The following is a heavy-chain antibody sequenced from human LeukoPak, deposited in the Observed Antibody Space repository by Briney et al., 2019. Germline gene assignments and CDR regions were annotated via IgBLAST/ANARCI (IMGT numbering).Heavy chain of an antibody. D-gene: IGHD3-22*01. J-gene: IGHJ4*02. CDR1: GFTVSSNY. CDR2: IYSGGST. Sequence: GGSLRLSCAASGFTVSSNYMSWVRQAPGKGLEWVSVIYSGGSTYYADSVKGRFTISRDNSKNTLYLQMNSLRAEDTAVYYCARDGDCYDSSGYGLFDYWGQGTLVTVSS. V-gene: IGHV3-66*02. CDR3: ARDGDCYDSSGYGLFDY.